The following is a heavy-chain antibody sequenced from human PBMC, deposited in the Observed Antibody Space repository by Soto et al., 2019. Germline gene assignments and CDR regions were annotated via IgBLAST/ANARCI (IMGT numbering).Heavy chain of an antibody. CDR2: VSGSGGNT. CDR1: GFTFSNYA. J-gene: IGHJ3*02. Sequence: EVQLLESGGGLVQPGGSLRLSCAASGFTFSNYAMSWVRQAPGKGLEWVSGVSGSGGNTYYVGSVKGRFTISRDNSKNTLYLQMNSLRGEDKAVYYCAKGSSVNAAFDIWGQGTMVTVSS. V-gene: IGHV3-23*01. CDR3: AKGSSVNAAFDI.